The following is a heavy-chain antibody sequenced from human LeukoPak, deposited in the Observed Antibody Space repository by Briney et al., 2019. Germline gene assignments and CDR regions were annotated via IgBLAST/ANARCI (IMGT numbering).Heavy chain of an antibody. CDR3: ARLVVTSILDWFDP. CDR1: GGSISSYY. V-gene: IGHV4-4*09. Sequence: SETLSLSCTVSGGSISSYYWSWIRQPPGKGLEWIGYIHTSGNTNSNRSLKSRVTISVDTSKNQFSLKLSSVTAADTAVYYCARLVVTSILDWFDPWGRGTLVTVSS. D-gene: IGHD2-21*02. CDR2: IHTSGNT. J-gene: IGHJ5*02.